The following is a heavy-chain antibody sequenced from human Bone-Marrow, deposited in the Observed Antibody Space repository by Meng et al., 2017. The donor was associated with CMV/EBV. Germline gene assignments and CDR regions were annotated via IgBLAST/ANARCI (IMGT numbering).Heavy chain of an antibody. J-gene: IGHJ6*02. CDR2: IRSKAYGGTT. D-gene: IGHD2-2*03. CDR1: GFTFGDYA. CDR3: ASMDIVVVPAAIGHYYGMDV. V-gene: IGHV3-49*04. Sequence: GGSLRLSCTASGFTFGDYAMSWVRQAPGKGLEWVGFIRSKAYGGTTEYAASVKGRFTISRDNSKNTLYLQMNSLRAEDTAVYYCASMDIVVVPAAIGHYYGMDVWGQGTTVTVSS.